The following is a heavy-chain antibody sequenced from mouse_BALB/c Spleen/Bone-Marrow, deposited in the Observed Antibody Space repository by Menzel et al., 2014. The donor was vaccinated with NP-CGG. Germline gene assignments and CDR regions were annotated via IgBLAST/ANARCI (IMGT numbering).Heavy chain of an antibody. CDR2: INPYNDGT. V-gene: IGHV1-14*01. J-gene: IGHJ4*01. CDR1: GYTFTSYV. D-gene: IGHD2-10*01. Sequence: EVQLQQSGPELEKPGASVKMSCKASGYTFTSYVMHWVKQKPGQGLEWIGYINPYNDGTKYNEKFKGKATLTSDKSSSTAYMELSSLTSEDSAVYYCARMEGSPTSVYYAMGCWGRGTSVPVSS. CDR3: ARMEGSPTSVYYAMGC.